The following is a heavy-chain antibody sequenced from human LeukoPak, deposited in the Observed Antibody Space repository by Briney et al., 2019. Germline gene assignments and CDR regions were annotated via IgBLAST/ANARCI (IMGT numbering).Heavy chain of an antibody. CDR2: ISPDNGNT. V-gene: IGHV1-18*01. CDR1: GYTFTNYG. Sequence: GASVKVSCKASGYTFTNYGISWVRQAPGQGLECMGWISPDNGNTNYAQKLQGRVNMTTDTSASTAYMELRSLRSDDTAPYYCARGGPWNDAFDIWGQGTMVTVSS. J-gene: IGHJ3*02. D-gene: IGHD1-1*01. CDR3: ARGGPWNDAFDI.